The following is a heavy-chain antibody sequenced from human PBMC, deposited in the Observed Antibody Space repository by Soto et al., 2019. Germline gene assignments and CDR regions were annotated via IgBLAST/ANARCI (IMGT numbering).Heavy chain of an antibody. Sequence: QVQLVQSGAEVKKPGASVKVSCKASGYTFTSYGISWVRQAPGQGLEWMGWISAFNGNTNYAQKLQGRVTMTTDTSTSTAYMELRSLRSDDTAVYYCARVAPPTYGDYGGGYFDYWGQGTLVTVSS. D-gene: IGHD4-17*01. CDR2: ISAFNGNT. CDR1: GYTFTSYG. V-gene: IGHV1-18*01. J-gene: IGHJ4*02. CDR3: ARVAPPTYGDYGGGYFDY.